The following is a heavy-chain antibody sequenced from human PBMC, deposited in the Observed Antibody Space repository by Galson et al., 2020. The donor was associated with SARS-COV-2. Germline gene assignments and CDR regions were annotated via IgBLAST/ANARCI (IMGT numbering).Heavy chain of an antibody. CDR2: VYVADSDT. CDR1: GYTFTNYW. CDR3: ARRRYDFSDYWYFDL. V-gene: IGHV5-51*01. D-gene: IGHD5-12*01. Sequence: GASLKISCKGSGYTFTNYWIGWVRQVPGKGLEYMGMVYVADSDTRYSPSFQGQVTLSADKSTNTAFLQWSGLKASDTAIYYCARRRYDFSDYWYFDLWGRGTLVTVSS. J-gene: IGHJ2*01.